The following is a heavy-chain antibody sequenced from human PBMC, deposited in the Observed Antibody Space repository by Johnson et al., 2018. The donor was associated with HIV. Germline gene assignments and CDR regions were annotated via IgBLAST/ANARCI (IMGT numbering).Heavy chain of an antibody. V-gene: IGHV3-74*03. D-gene: IGHD1-26*01. CDR2: IYSDGTDT. Sequence: VQLVESGGGLVQPGGSLRLSCAASGFTFSSYWMHWVRQAPGKGLVWVSRIYSDGTDTASADSVKGRFTISRDNAKNSLYLQMNSRRAEDPALYYCAKDRGSPGIPAAFDIWGQGTMVTVSS. CDR1: GFTFSSYW. J-gene: IGHJ3*02. CDR3: AKDRGSPGIPAAFDI.